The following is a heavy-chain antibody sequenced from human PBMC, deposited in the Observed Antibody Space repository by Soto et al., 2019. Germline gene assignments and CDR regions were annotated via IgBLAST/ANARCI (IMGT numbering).Heavy chain of an antibody. V-gene: IGHV5-51*01. D-gene: IGHD2-15*01. CDR3: ARHDRYCSGDTCNGWLDP. Sequence: PGESLKISCKGSGYIFTSYWIAWVRQMPGKGLEWMGIIYPGDSDTRYSPSFQGQVTISADKSISTAYLKWSSLKASDTAIYYCARHDRYCSGDTCNGWLDPWGQGTLVTVSS. CDR1: GYIFTSYW. CDR2: IYPGDSDT. J-gene: IGHJ5*02.